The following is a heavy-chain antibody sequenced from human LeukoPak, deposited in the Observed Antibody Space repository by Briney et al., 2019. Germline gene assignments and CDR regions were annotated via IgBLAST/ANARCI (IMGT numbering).Heavy chain of an antibody. CDR3: ATDPYGTRYFDY. J-gene: IGHJ4*02. Sequence: GRSLRLSCAASGFTFDDYAMHWVRQAPRKGLEWVSSLSGSGGDTYYADSVKGRFTISRDNAKNTVYLQMNSLRAEDTAVYYCATDPYGTRYFDYWGQGTLVTVSS. D-gene: IGHD2-2*01. CDR2: LSGSGGDT. V-gene: IGHV3-23*01. CDR1: GFTFDDYA.